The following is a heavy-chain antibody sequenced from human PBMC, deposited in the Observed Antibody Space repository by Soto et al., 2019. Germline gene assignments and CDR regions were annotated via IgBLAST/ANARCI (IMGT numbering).Heavy chain of an antibody. V-gene: IGHV1-69*04. CDR1: GGTFSSYT. CDR2: IIPILGIA. J-gene: IGHJ5*02. D-gene: IGHD1-7*01. CDR3: AREAPTTSPQVVYWFDP. Sequence: ASVKVSCKASGGTFSSYTISWVRQAPGQGLEWMGRIIPILGIANYAQKFQGRVTITADKSTSTAYMELSSLRSEDTAVYYCAREAPTTSPQVVYWFDPWGQGTLVTVSS.